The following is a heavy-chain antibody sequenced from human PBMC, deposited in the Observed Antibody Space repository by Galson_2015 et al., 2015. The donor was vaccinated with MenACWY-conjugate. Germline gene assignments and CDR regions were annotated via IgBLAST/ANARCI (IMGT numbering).Heavy chain of an antibody. V-gene: IGHV4-4*02. D-gene: IGHD4-17*01. CDR3: ARDDYGDYGSVY. CDR2: IYHSGST. Sequence: ETLSLTCTVSGGSISSSNRWSWVRQPPGKGLEWIGEIYHSGSTNYNPSLKSRVTISVDKSKNQFSLKLSSVTAADTAVYYYARDDYGDYGSVYWGQGTLVTVSS. J-gene: IGHJ4*02. CDR1: GGSISSSNR.